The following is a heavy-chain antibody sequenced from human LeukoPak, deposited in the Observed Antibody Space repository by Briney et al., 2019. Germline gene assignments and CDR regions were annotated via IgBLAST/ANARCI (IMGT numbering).Heavy chain of an antibody. CDR3: ARDRYSSGSDFDY. D-gene: IGHD6-19*01. CDR2: IIPIFGTA. CDR1: GGTFSSYA. J-gene: IGHJ4*02. V-gene: IGHV1-69*13. Sequence: GASVKVSCKASGGTFSSYAISWVRQAPGQGLEWMGGIIPIFGTANYAQKFQGRVTITADESTSTAYMELSSLRSEDTAVYYCARDRYSSGSDFDYWGQGTLVTVSS.